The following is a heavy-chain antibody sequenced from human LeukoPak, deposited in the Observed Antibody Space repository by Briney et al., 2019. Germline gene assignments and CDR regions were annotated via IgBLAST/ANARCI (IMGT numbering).Heavy chain of an antibody. J-gene: IGHJ3*02. CDR1: GGSISSGGYS. CDR3: ARYCSGGSCYPARAFDI. Sequence: PSQTLSLTCAVSGGSISSGGYSWSWIRQPPGTGLEWIGYIYHSGSTYYNPSLKSRVTISVDRSKNQFSLKLSSVTAADTAVYYCARYCSGGSCYPARAFDIWGQGTMVTVSS. V-gene: IGHV4-30-2*01. CDR2: IYHSGST. D-gene: IGHD2-15*01.